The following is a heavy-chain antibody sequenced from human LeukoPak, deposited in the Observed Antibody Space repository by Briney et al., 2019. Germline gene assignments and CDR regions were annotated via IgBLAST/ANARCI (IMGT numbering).Heavy chain of an antibody. V-gene: IGHV3-23*01. CDR3: AIAGRQWLAEIEY. Sequence: GGSLRLSCAASGFVFSQYAMSWVRQAPGPGLEGVSGIVSGGATKSYAASVKERFTISRDDSKNRLYLQVNSLRVEDTAVYYCAIAGRQWLAEIEYWGQGTLVTVSS. CDR2: IVSGGATK. CDR1: GFVFSQYA. J-gene: IGHJ4*02. D-gene: IGHD6-19*01.